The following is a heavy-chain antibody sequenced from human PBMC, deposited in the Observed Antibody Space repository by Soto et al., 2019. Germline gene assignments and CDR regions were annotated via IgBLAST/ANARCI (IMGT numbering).Heavy chain of an antibody. CDR3: AREAEQWLAHHFDY. CDR2: INSDVSST. J-gene: IGHJ4*02. Sequence: PGWSLRLSCASSGFTFSSYWMHWVRQAPGKGLVWVSRINSDVSSTSYADSVKGRFTISRDNAKNTLYLQMNSLRAEDTAVYYCAREAEQWLAHHFDYWGQGTLVTVSS. V-gene: IGHV3-74*01. CDR1: GFTFSSYW. D-gene: IGHD6-19*01.